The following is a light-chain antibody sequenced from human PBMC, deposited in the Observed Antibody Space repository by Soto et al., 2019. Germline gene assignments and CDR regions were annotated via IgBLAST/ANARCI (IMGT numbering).Light chain of an antibody. CDR1: QSVSRY. J-gene: IGKJ4*01. Sequence: EIVLTQSPATLSLSPGERATLSCRASQSVSRYLAWYQQKPGQAPRLLIYDASNRATGIPARFSGSGSGTDFPPTISSLEPEDFAVYYCQQRCDWLSPFGGGTKVQIK. CDR2: DAS. CDR3: QQRCDWLSP. V-gene: IGKV3-11*01.